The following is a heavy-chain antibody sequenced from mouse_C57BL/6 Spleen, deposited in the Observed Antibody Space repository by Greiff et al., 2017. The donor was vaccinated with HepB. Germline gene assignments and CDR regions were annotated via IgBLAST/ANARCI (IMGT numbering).Heavy chain of an antibody. J-gene: IGHJ4*01. V-gene: IGHV1-22*01. CDR1: GYTFTDYN. CDR3: ARAGYSNYAYYAMDY. D-gene: IGHD2-5*01. CDR2: INPNNGGT. Sequence: VQLKESGPELVKPGASVKMSCKASGYTFTDYNMHWVKQSHGKSLEWIGYINPNNGGTSYNQKFKGKATLTVNKSSSTAYMELRSLTSEDSAVYYCARAGYSNYAYYAMDYWGQGTSVTVSS.